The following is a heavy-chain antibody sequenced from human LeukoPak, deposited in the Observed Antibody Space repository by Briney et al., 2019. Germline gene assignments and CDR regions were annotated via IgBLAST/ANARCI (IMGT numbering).Heavy chain of an antibody. CDR2: IGTYDGHT. V-gene: IGHV1-18*01. Sequence: EASVKVSCKASGYTFTSYGIAWVRQAPGQGLEWLGWIGTYDGHTSYAQKVQGRVTMTTDTSATTAYLELRSLTPDDTALYYCARLMDNNYDGSAFDYWGQGTLVTVSS. CDR3: ARLMDNNYDGSAFDY. CDR1: GYTFTSYG. J-gene: IGHJ4*02. D-gene: IGHD3-22*01.